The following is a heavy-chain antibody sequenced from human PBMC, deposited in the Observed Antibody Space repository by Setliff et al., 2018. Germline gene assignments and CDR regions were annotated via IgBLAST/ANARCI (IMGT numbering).Heavy chain of an antibody. CDR2: VNDSGSA. CDR3: ARKGISALSGAFDM. V-gene: IGHV4-34*01. D-gene: IGHD1-26*01. Sequence: SETLSLTCDVFGGSFSGYFWAWIRQSPGKGLEWIGDVNDSGSANYKPSLKSRLTISRDTSKNQLSLNLSSVTAADTAVYYCARKGISALSGAFDMWGQGTMVTVSS. CDR1: GGSFSGYF. J-gene: IGHJ3*02.